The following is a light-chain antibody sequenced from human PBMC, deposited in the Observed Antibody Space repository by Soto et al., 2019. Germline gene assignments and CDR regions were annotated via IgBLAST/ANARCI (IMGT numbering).Light chain of an antibody. CDR3: LQDYNYPRA. V-gene: IGKV1-6*01. Sequence: AIQMTQSPSSLSSSLGDRVTITFRATQGIRNELGWYQQKPGKAPKLLIYAASSLQSGVPSRFSGSASGTDFTLTISSLQPEDFATYYCLQDYNYPRAFGQGTKVDIK. J-gene: IGKJ1*01. CDR1: QGIRNE. CDR2: AAS.